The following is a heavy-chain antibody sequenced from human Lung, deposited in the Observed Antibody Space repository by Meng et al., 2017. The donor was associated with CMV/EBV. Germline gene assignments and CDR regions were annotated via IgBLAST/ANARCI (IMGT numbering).Heavy chain of an antibody. CDR2: ISSSSSYI. V-gene: IGHV3-21*01. Sequence: GGSXRLXCAASGFTFSSYSMNWVRQAPGKGLEWVSSISSSSSYIYYADSVKGRFTISRDNAKNSLYLQMNSLRAEDKAVYYCARDLSIVPAAISYYYGMDVWGQGTTVTVSS. D-gene: IGHD2-2*02. CDR1: GFTFSSYS. J-gene: IGHJ6*01. CDR3: ARDLSIVPAAISYYYGMDV.